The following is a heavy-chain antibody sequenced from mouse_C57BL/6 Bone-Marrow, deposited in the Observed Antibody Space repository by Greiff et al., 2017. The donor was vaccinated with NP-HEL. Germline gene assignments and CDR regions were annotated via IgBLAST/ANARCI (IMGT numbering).Heavy chain of an antibody. Sequence: EVQGVESGGGLVQPKGSLKLSCAASGFSFNTYAMNWVRQAPGKGLEWVARIRSKSNNYATYYADSVKDRFTISRDDSESMLYLQMNNLKTADTAMYDCVRHGITTHAMDYWGQGTSVTVSS. V-gene: IGHV10-1*01. CDR3: VRHGITTHAMDY. CDR2: IRSKSNNYAT. J-gene: IGHJ4*01. CDR1: GFSFNTYA. D-gene: IGHD1-1*01.